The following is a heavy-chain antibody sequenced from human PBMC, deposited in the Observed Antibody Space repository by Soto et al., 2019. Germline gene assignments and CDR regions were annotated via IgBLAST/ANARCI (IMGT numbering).Heavy chain of an antibody. CDR1: GFTFSSYD. J-gene: IGHJ5*02. D-gene: IGHD6-13*01. CDR2: ISNSGSGT. Sequence: EVQLLESGGGLVQPGGSLRLSCAASGFTFSSYDMSWVRQAPGKGLEWVSTISNSGSGTYDADSVKGRFTISRDNSKNTLYLQMNSLRAEDTAVYYCTGGFTNSWYSDHWGQGTLVTVSS. CDR3: TGGFTNSWYSDH. V-gene: IGHV3-23*01.